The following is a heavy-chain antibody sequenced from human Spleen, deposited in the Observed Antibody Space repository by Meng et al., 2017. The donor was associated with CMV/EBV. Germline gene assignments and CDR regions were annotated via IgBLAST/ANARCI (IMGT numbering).Heavy chain of an antibody. CDR3: ARVLRPMIVDNWYVDL. Sequence: CTFSNYAMLLVRQAPGERLEWVALISYDGSTKFYADSVKGRFSISRDNSKNSLYLQMNNLRPEDTAVYYCARVLRPMIVDNWYVDLWGRGTLVTVSS. CDR2: ISYDGSTK. CDR1: CTFSNYA. V-gene: IGHV3-30-3*01. J-gene: IGHJ2*01. D-gene: IGHD3-22*01.